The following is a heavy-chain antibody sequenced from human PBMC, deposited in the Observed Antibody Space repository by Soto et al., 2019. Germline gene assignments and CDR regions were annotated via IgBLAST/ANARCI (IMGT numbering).Heavy chain of an antibody. CDR1: GLTFSSHW. J-gene: IGHJ3*02. D-gene: IGHD2-21*01. CDR2: IDSDGSRT. CDR3: ARGVRGAYGLDI. V-gene: IGHV3-74*01. Sequence: EVQLVASGGGLVQPGGSLRLSCAASGLTFSSHWMHWVRQAPGKGLVWVSRIDSDGSRTNYADSVKGRFTISRDSAKNTVYLQMNSLRVEETAVYYCARGVRGAYGLDIWGQGTMVTVSS.